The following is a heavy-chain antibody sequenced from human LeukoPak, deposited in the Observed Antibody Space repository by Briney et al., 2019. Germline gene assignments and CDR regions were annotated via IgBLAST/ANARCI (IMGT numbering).Heavy chain of an antibody. CDR3: AKRGPIYSSSPGNYFDY. Sequence: GGSLRLSCAASGFTFTSYSMNWVRQAPGKGLEWVSTISGGGGSTYYADSVKGRFTISRDNSKNTLYLQMNSLRAEDTAVYYCAKRGPIYSSSPGNYFDYWGQGTLVTVSS. D-gene: IGHD6-6*01. CDR1: GFTFTSYS. J-gene: IGHJ4*02. V-gene: IGHV3-23*01. CDR2: ISGGGGST.